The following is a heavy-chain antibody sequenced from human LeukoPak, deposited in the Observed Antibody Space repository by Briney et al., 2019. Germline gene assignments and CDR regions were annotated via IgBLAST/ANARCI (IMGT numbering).Heavy chain of an antibody. V-gene: IGHV6-1*01. CDR3: ARGYDFYTKYYYHYMDV. CDR1: GDSVSSNSAA. Sequence: KRSQTLSLTCAISGDSVSSNSAAWNWIRQSPSRGLEWLGRTYYRSKWYNDYAVSVKSRITINPDTSKNQFSLQLNSVTPEDTAVYYCARGYDFYTKYYYHYMDVWGKGTTVTVSS. J-gene: IGHJ6*03. CDR2: TYYRSKWYN. D-gene: IGHD3-3*01.